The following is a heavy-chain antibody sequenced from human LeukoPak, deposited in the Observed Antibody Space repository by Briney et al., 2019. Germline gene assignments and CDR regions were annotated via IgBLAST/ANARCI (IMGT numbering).Heavy chain of an antibody. CDR3: ARVRGYHFDY. Sequence: PSETLSLTCTVSGGSISSYYWSWIRQPPGKGLEWIGEINHSGSTNYNPSLKSRVTISVDTSKNQFSLKLSSVTAADTAVYYCARVRGYHFDYWGQGTLVTVSS. CDR2: INHSGST. J-gene: IGHJ4*02. V-gene: IGHV4-34*01. D-gene: IGHD5-18*01. CDR1: GGSISSYY.